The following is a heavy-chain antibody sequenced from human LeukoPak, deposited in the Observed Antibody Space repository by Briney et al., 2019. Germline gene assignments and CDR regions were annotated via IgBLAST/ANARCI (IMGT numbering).Heavy chain of an antibody. CDR3: ARTNSGYYSNFDL. J-gene: IGHJ4*02. CDR1: GGSISSGTHY. CDR2: IYYSESTGST. V-gene: IGHV4-31*03. Sequence: SETLSLTCTVSGGSISSGTHYWGWIRQHPGKGLEWIGYIYYSESTGSTYYNPSLKSRVTISVDTSKSQVSLELSSVTAADTAVYYCARTNSGYYSNFDLWGQGTLVTVSS. D-gene: IGHD3-22*01.